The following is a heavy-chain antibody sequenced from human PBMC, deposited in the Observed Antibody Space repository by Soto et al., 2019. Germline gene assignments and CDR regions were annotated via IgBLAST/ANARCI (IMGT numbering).Heavy chain of an antibody. J-gene: IGHJ2*01. CDR2: TSWTSRYI. V-gene: IGHV3-9*01. D-gene: IGHD3-10*01. CDR1: GFTFDDYA. Sequence: EVQLVESGGGLVQPGRSLRLSSAASGFTFDDYAIHWVRQAPGKGLEWVPGTSWTSRYIVYADSVKARFTISKDNAKNGLELQMDILSAEGTALYDCSKVYYNMVRGVFDLWGRGTLVTVSS. CDR3: SKVYYNMVRGVFDL.